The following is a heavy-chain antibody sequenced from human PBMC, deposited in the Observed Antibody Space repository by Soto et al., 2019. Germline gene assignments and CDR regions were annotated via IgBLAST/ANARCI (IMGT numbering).Heavy chain of an antibody. CDR1: GFTFSNYA. J-gene: IGHJ4*02. CDR3: ARDMHYDSSGLDY. Sequence: QVQLVESGGGVVQPGRSLRLSCAASGFTFSNYAIHWVRQSPGKVLEWVTVISYDGGNKYYADSVKGRFTISRDNSKNTLYLQMNSLRAEDTAVYYCARDMHYDSSGLDYWGQGTTVTVSS. CDR2: ISYDGGNK. V-gene: IGHV3-30-3*01. D-gene: IGHD3-22*01.